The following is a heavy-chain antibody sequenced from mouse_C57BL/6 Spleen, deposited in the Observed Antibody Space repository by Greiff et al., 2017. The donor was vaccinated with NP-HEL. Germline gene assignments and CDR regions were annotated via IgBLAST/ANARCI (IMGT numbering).Heavy chain of an antibody. Sequence: QVQLQQPGAELVRPGSSVKLSCKASGYTFTSYWMDWLKQRPGQGLEWIGNIYPSDSETHYNQKFKDKATLTVDKSSSTAYMQLSSLTSEDSAVYYCARWGYYFDYWGQGTTLTVSS. V-gene: IGHV1-61*01. CDR2: IYPSDSET. CDR1: GYTFTSYW. CDR3: ARWGYYFDY. J-gene: IGHJ2*01.